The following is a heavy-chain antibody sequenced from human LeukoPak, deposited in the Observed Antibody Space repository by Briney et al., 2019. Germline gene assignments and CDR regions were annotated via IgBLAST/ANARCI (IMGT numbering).Heavy chain of an antibody. Sequence: SETLSLTCAVYGGSFSGYYWSWIRQPPGKGLEWIGEINHSGSTNYNPSLKSRVTISVDASKNHFSLKLSSVTAADTAVYHCARENDYGDYLDCWGQGTLVIVSS. CDR3: ARENDYGDYLDC. V-gene: IGHV4-34*01. J-gene: IGHJ4*02. D-gene: IGHD4-17*01. CDR2: INHSGST. CDR1: GGSFSGYY.